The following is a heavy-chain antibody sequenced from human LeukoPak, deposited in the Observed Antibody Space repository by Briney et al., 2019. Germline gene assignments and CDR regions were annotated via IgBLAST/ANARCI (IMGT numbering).Heavy chain of an antibody. J-gene: IGHJ4*02. CDR3: ARDIYDSSGYFPGLPDY. V-gene: IGHV3-23*01. CDR2: ISGSGGST. Sequence: GGSLRLSCAASGFTFSSYAMSWVRQAPGKGLEWVSAISGSGGSTYYADSVKGRFTISRDNSKNTLYLQMNSLRAEDTAVYYCARDIYDSSGYFPGLPDYWGQGTLVTVSS. D-gene: IGHD3-22*01. CDR1: GFTFSSYA.